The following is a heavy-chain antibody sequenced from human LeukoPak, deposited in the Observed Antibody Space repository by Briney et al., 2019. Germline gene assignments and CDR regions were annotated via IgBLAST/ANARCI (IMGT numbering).Heavy chain of an antibody. CDR3: ARYSSSIPLSYDY. J-gene: IGHJ4*02. CDR1: GYTFTGYY. CDR2: IIPIFGTA. Sequence: SVKVSCKASGYTFTGYYMHWVRQAPGQGLEWMGGIIPIFGTANYAQKFQGRVTITADESTSTAYMELSSLRSEDTAVYYCARYSSSIPLSYDYWGQGTLVTVSS. D-gene: IGHD6-6*01. V-gene: IGHV1-69*13.